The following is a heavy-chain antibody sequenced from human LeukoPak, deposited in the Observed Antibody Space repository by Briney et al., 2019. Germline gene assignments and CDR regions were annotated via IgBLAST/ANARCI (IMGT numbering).Heavy chain of an antibody. Sequence: PSETLSLTCTVSGGSMSSYYWSWIRQPPGKGLEWIGYIYYSGSTNYNPSLKSRVTISVDTSKNQFSLKLSSVTAADTAVYYCARGNYYDSSTYYRAFDIWGQGTMVTVSS. D-gene: IGHD3-22*01. CDR1: GGSMSSYY. V-gene: IGHV4-59*01. CDR3: ARGNYYDSSTYYRAFDI. J-gene: IGHJ3*02. CDR2: IYYSGST.